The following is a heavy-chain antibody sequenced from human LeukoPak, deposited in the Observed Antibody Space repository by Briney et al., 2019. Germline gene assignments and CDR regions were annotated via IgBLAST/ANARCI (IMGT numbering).Heavy chain of an antibody. D-gene: IGHD3-22*01. J-gene: IGHJ4*02. V-gene: IGHV4-34*01. CDR3: ARVPLLCYDSSGYLGD. Sequence: SETLSLTCAVYGGSFSGYYWSWIRQPPGKGLERIGEINHSGSTNYNPSLQSRVTISVDTSKNQFSLKLSSVTAADTAVYYCARVPLLCYDSSGYLGDWGQGTLVTVSS. CDR1: GGSFSGYY. CDR2: INHSGST.